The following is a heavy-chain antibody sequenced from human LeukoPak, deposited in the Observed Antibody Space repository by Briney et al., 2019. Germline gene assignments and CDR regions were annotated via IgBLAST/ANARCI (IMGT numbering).Heavy chain of an antibody. Sequence: PGGSLRLSCAASGFTFSSYGMHWVRQAPDKGQEWVAVISYDGSNKYYAESVKGRFTISRDNSKNTLYLQMNSLRAEDTAVYYCARDMIVVVPAAIRDYYYGMDVWGQGTTVTVSS. CDR3: ARDMIVVVPAAIRDYYYGMDV. J-gene: IGHJ6*02. V-gene: IGHV3-30*19. CDR1: GFTFSSYG. D-gene: IGHD2-2*02. CDR2: ISYDGSNK.